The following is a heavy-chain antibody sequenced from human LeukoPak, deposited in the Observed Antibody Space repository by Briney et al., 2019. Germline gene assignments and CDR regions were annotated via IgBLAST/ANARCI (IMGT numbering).Heavy chain of an antibody. CDR2: IDYSGST. J-gene: IGHJ5*02. Sequence: SETLSLTCTVSGGSISSSSYYWGWIRQPPGKGLEWIGSIDYSGSTYYNPSLKSRVTISVDTSKNQFSLKLSSVTAADTAVYYCARYYYGSGSYYPNWFDPWGQGTLVTVSS. CDR1: GGSISSSSYY. CDR3: ARYYYGSGSYYPNWFDP. V-gene: IGHV4-39*07. D-gene: IGHD3-10*01.